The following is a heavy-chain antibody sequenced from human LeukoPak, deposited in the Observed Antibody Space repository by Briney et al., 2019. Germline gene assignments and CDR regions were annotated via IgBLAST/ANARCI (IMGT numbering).Heavy chain of an antibody. J-gene: IGHJ4*02. Sequence: SETLSLTYTVSGGSISSSRYYWVWIRQPPGKRLVWIGTIYYSGSTYYNPSLKSRVTIFVDTSKTQFSLKLSSVTAADTAVYYCARSTYHDFWSGYYTGFLVDYWGRGTLVSVSS. CDR2: IYYSGST. V-gene: IGHV4-39*01. CDR1: GGSISSSRYY. CDR3: ARSTYHDFWSGYYTGFLVDY. D-gene: IGHD3-3*01.